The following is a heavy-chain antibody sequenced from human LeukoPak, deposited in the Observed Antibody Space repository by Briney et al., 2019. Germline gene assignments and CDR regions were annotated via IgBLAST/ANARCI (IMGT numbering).Heavy chain of an antibody. CDR2: INPSGGST. D-gene: IGHD3-3*01. V-gene: IGHV1-46*01. J-gene: IGHJ5*02. Sequence: ASVKVSCKASGYTFTSYYMHWVRQAPGQGLEWMGIINPSGGSTSYAQKFQGRVTMTRDTSTSTVYMELSSLRSEDTAVYYCARPYYDFWSGYYTDWFDPWGQGTPVTVSS. CDR1: GYTFTSYY. CDR3: ARPYYDFWSGYYTDWFDP.